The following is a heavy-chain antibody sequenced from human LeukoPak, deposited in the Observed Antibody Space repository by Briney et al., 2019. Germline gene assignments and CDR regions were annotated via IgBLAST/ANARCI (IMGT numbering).Heavy chain of an antibody. CDR3: ARGSGIITGIDE. V-gene: IGHV3-74*01. Sequence: PGGSLRLSCAASGFTFSSYWMHWVRQAPGKGLVWASRIKDDGSHTNYADSVKGRFTISRDNAKNTLSLQMNSLRAEDTAVYYCARGSGIITGIDEWGQGTLVTVSS. CDR1: GFTFSSYW. J-gene: IGHJ4*02. D-gene: IGHD6-25*01. CDR2: IKDDGSHT.